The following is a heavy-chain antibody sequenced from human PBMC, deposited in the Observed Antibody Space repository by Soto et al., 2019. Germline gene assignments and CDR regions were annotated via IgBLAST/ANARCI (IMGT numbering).Heavy chain of an antibody. Sequence: GGSLRLSCAASGFTFSSYAMSWVRQAPGKGLEWVSAISGSGGSTYYADSVKGRFTISRDNSKNTLYLQMNSLRAEDMAVYYCAKDRREVVPAAADYWGQGTLVTVSS. J-gene: IGHJ4*02. CDR2: ISGSGGST. D-gene: IGHD2-2*01. CDR3: AKDRREVVPAAADY. V-gene: IGHV3-23*01. CDR1: GFTFSSYA.